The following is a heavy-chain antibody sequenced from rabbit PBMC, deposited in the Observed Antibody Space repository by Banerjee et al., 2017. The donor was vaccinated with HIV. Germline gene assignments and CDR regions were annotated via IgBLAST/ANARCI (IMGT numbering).Heavy chain of an antibody. CDR2: INTGSGSA. CDR1: GFSFSSTYY. D-gene: IGHD1-1*01. V-gene: IGHV1S40*01. J-gene: IGHJ4*01. Sequence: QSLEESGGDLVKPGASPTLTCTASGFSFSSTYYMCWVRQAPGKGLECIACINTGSGSAYYASWAKGRFTISKTSSTTVTLQMTSLTAADTATYFCARVGTSSSGYYHLWGQGTLVTVS. CDR3: ARVGTSSSGYYHL.